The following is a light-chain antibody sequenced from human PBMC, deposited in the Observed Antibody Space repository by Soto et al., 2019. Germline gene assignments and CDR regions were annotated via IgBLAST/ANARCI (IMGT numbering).Light chain of an antibody. CDR1: QTISTW. Sequence: DMQGAESRHSVYACVGRRVTIKCRDSQTISTWMAWYQQKPGKAPKLXVYDASTLQSGVASRFSGSGSGTEFTLIISGLQPDDSATYYCQRRSNWVGTFGQGTKVDIK. J-gene: IGKJ1*01. CDR2: DAS. V-gene: IGKV1-5*01. CDR3: QRRSNWVGT.